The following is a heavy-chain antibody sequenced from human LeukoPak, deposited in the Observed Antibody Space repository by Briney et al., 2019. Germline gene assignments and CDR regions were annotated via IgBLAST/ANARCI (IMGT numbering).Heavy chain of an antibody. CDR2: INHSGST. Sequence: SETLSLTCAVYGGSFSGYYWSWIRQPPGKGLEWIGEINHSGSTNYNPSLKSRVTMSVDTSKNQFSLKLSSVTAADTAVYYCARHSGGWYVDYWGQGTLVTVSS. CDR1: GGSFSGYY. D-gene: IGHD6-19*01. J-gene: IGHJ4*02. V-gene: IGHV4-34*01. CDR3: ARHSGGWYVDY.